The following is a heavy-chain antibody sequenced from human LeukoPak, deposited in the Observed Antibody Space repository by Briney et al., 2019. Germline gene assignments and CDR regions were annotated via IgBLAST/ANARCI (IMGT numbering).Heavy chain of an antibody. CDR1: GDSVSSNSAA. D-gene: IGHD2-15*01. CDR3: ARGAGGYCSGGSCYSGAHYFDY. Sequence: SQTLALTCAISGDSVSSNSAAWNWIRQSPSRGLEWLGRTYYRSKWYNDYAVSVKSRITINPDTSKNQFSLQLNSVTPEDTAVHYCARGAGGYCSGGSCYSGAHYFDYWGQGTLVTVSS. J-gene: IGHJ4*02. CDR2: TYYRSKWYN. V-gene: IGHV6-1*01.